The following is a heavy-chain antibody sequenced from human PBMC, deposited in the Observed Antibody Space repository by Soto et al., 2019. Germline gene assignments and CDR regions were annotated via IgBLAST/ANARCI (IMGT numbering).Heavy chain of an antibody. J-gene: IGHJ6*03. CDR2: IYYSGSI. V-gene: IGHV4-59*01. CDR3: ARARMKGLWFGELLEGGDYYMDV. Sequence: SETLSLTCTVSGGSISSYYWSWIRQPPGKGLEWIGYIYYSGSINYNPSLKSRVTISVDTSKNQFSLKLSSVTAADTAVYYCARARMKGLWFGELLEGGDYYMDVWGKGTTVTVSS. D-gene: IGHD3-10*01. CDR1: GGSISSYY.